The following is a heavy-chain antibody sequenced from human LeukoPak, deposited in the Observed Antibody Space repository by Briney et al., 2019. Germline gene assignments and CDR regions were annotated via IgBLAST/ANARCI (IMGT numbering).Heavy chain of an antibody. CDR2: IYDSGST. J-gene: IGHJ6*03. V-gene: IGHV4-59*12. CDR1: GGSISSYY. D-gene: IGHD2-15*01. Sequence: PSETLSLTCTVSGGSISSYYWSWIRQPPGKGLEWIGYIYDSGSTYYNPSLQSRVTISIDTSKNQFSLKLRFVTAADTAVYYCARVRCSGGSCPYYYYYYYMDVWGKGTTVTVSS. CDR3: ARVRCSGGSCPYYYYYYYMDV.